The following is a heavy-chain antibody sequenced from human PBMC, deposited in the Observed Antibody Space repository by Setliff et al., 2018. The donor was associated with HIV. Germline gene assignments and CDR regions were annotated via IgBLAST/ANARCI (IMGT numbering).Heavy chain of an antibody. CDR2: IDPSNSNT. CDR1: GYSFTSYW. Sequence: PGESLKISCKGSGYSFTSYWISWVRQMPGKGLEWMGRIDPSNSNTNYSPSFQGHVTISADKSISIAYLQWSSLKASDTAMYYCARGFYGDYYFDYWGQGTLVTVSS. V-gene: IGHV5-10-1*01. CDR3: ARGFYGDYYFDY. D-gene: IGHD4-17*01. J-gene: IGHJ4*02.